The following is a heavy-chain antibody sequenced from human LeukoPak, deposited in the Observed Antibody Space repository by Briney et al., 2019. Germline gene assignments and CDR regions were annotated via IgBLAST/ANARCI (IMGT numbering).Heavy chain of an antibody. J-gene: IGHJ6*02. CDR3: ARGSSSTSCYVCYYYYGMDV. Sequence: SETLSLTCAVYGGSFSGYYWSWIRQPPGKGLEWIGEINRSGSTNYNPSLKSRVTISVDTSKNQFSLKLSSVTAADTAVYYCARGSSSTSCYVCYYYYGMDVWGQGTTVTVSS. CDR1: GGSFSGYY. D-gene: IGHD2-2*01. CDR2: INRSGST. V-gene: IGHV4-34*01.